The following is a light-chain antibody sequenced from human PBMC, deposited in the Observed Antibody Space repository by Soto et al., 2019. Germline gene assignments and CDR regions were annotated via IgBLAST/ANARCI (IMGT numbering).Light chain of an antibody. V-gene: IGKV3-15*01. CDR1: QSVSSN. CDR3: QQYNNWPPWT. CDR2: GAS. Sequence: EIVMTQSPATLAVSPGERATLSCRARQSVSSNLAWYPQKPGQAPRLLIYGASTRATGIPARFSGSGSGTEFTLTISSLQSEDFAVYYCQQYNNWPPWTFGQGTKVEIK. J-gene: IGKJ1*01.